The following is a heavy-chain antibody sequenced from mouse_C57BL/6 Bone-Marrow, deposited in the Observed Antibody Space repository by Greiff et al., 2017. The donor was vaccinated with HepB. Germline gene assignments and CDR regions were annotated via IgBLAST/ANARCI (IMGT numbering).Heavy chain of an antibody. Sequence: EVQVVESGAELVRPGASVKLSCTASGFNIKDDYMHWVKQRPEQGLEWIGWIDPENGDTEYASKFQGKATITADTSSNTAYLQLSSLTSEDTAVYYCTTDYDSSFDYWGQGTTLTVSS. CDR1: GFNIKDDY. D-gene: IGHD2-4*01. J-gene: IGHJ2*01. CDR3: TTDYDSSFDY. V-gene: IGHV14-4*01. CDR2: IDPENGDT.